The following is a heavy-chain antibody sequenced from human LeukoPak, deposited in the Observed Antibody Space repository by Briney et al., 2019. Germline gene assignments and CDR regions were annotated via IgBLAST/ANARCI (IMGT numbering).Heavy chain of an antibody. V-gene: IGHV1-69*13. CDR2: ILPIFGTT. J-gene: IGHJ3*02. CDR1: GGTFSNYA. D-gene: IGHD2-15*01. Sequence: SVKVSCKASGGTFSNYAISWVRQAPGQGLEWMGGILPIFGTTNYAQKFQGRVTITADESTSTAYMELSSLRSEDTAVYYCARVPCGGNCYSLIGAFDIWGQGTMVTVSS. CDR3: ARVPCGGNCYSLIGAFDI.